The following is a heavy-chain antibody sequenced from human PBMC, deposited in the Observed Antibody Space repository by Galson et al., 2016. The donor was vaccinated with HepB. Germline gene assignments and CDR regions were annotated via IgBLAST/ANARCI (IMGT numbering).Heavy chain of an antibody. Sequence: ETLSLTCSVSGGSINSYHWSWIRQPPGKGLEWIGYMYYIGGTNYNPSLKSRVTMSVDTSKDQFSLKLTSVTAADTAVYYCARGYYDSKTYYGYHFELWGRGTLVTVAS. J-gene: IGHJ2*01. CDR1: GGSINSYH. D-gene: IGHD3-22*01. CDR3: ARGYYDSKTYYGYHFEL. V-gene: IGHV4-59*01. CDR2: MYYIGGT.